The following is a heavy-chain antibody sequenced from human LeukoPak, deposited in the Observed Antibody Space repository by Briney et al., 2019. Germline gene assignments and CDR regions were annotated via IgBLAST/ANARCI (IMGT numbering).Heavy chain of an antibody. CDR2: IKQDGSEK. J-gene: IGHJ4*02. Sequence: GGSLRLSCAASRFTFSNYWMNWVRQAPGKGLEWVANIKQDGSEKYYVDSVKGRFTISRDNAKNSLYLQMNSLRAEDTAVYYCARRGLRTIAEDYWGQGTLVTVSS. CDR3: ARRGLRTIAEDY. V-gene: IGHV3-7*01. CDR1: RFTFSNYW. D-gene: IGHD3-16*01.